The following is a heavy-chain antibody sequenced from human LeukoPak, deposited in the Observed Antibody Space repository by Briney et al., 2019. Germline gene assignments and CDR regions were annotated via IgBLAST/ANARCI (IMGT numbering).Heavy chain of an antibody. CDR3: ARVVVVDY. Sequence: SETLSLTCAVYGGSFRGYYWSWIRQPPGKGLEWIGEINHSGSTNYNPSLKSRVTISVDTSKNQFSLKLSSVTAADTAVYYCARVVVVDYWGQGTLVTVSS. D-gene: IGHD2-2*01. CDR2: INHSGST. CDR1: GGSFRGYY. J-gene: IGHJ4*02. V-gene: IGHV4-34*01.